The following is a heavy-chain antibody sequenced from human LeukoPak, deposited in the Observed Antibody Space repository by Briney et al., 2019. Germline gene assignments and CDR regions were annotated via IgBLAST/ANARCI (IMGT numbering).Heavy chain of an antibody. Sequence: SETLSLTCAVSGDSIRSSKYYWAWIRQPPGKTLEWIGSLYYGGSSFYNPSLKSRVIMSVDTSRNQFSVRLSSVTAADTALYFCAIRFGESGAYWGQGTLATVSS. J-gene: IGHJ4*02. CDR3: AIRFGESGAY. D-gene: IGHD3-10*01. V-gene: IGHV4-39*01. CDR2: LYYGGSS. CDR1: GDSIRSSKYY.